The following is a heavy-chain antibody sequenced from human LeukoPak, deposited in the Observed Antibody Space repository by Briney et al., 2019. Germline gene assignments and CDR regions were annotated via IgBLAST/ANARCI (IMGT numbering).Heavy chain of an antibody. CDR1: GGSISSGSYY. Sequence: SETLSLTCTVSGGSISSGSYYWNWIRQPAGKELEWIGRIYTTGSPNYSPSLKSRVTISMDTSKNQFSLKLTSVTAADTAVYYCAGGCYDFNAFNIWGQGTMVTVSS. V-gene: IGHV4-61*02. J-gene: IGHJ3*02. CDR3: AGGCYDFNAFNI. D-gene: IGHD5-12*01. CDR2: IYTTGSP.